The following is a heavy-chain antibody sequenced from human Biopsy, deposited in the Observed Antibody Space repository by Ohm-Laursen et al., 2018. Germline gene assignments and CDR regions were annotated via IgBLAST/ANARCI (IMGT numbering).Heavy chain of an antibody. J-gene: IGHJ4*02. CDR1: GYTFTSSY. CDR3: ARNTGWYGDLYYFDY. V-gene: IGHV1-46*01. Sequence: ASVTVSCKASGYTFTSSYMHWVRQAPGQGLEWMGMLNPSGSTTSYPQIFQGRVTMTRDTSKSTVYMELSSLRSADTAVYFCARNTGWYGDLYYFDYWGQGTLVTVSS. CDR2: LNPSGSTT. D-gene: IGHD6-19*01.